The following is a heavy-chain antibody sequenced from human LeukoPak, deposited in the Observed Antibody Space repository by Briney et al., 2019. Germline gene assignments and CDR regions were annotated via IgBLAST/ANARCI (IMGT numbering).Heavy chain of an antibody. J-gene: IGHJ4*02. Sequence: GGSLRLSCAASGFTFSDYYMSWIRQAPGKGLGGVSYISSSGSTIYYADSVKGRFTISRDNAKNSLYLQMNSLRAEDTAVYYCARALNYYGSGSYRNWGQGTLVTVSS. CDR2: ISSSGSTI. CDR1: GFTFSDYY. V-gene: IGHV3-11*01. D-gene: IGHD3-10*01. CDR3: ARALNYYGSGSYRN.